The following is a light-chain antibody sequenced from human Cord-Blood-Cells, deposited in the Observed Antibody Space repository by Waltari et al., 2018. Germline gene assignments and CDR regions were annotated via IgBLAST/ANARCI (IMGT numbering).Light chain of an antibody. Sequence: DIQMTQSLSTLYASVGDRVTTTCRASQSISSWLAWYQQKQGKSPMLLISDASSLESGVPSRFSGSGSGTEFTLTISSLQPDDFATYYCQQYNSYSYTFGQGTKLEIK. CDR3: QQYNSYSYT. V-gene: IGKV1-5*01. J-gene: IGKJ2*01. CDR1: QSISSW. CDR2: DAS.